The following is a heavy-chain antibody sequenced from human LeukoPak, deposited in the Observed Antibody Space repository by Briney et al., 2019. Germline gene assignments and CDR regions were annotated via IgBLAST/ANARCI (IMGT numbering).Heavy chain of an antibody. J-gene: IGHJ4*02. CDR3: AKEGVVVTATRYYDF. Sequence: GGSLRLSCAASGFTFSSYAMSWVRQAPGKGLEWVSAISGSGVSTYYAPSVKGRFTISRDNSKNTLYLQMSSLRAEDTALYHCAKEGVVVTATRYYDFWGQGTLVTVSS. CDR2: ISGSGVST. CDR1: GFTFSSYA. V-gene: IGHV3-23*01. D-gene: IGHD2-15*01.